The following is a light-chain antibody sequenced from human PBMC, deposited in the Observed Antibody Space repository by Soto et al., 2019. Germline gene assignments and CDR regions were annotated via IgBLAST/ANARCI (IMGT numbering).Light chain of an antibody. J-gene: IGKJ5*01. V-gene: IGKV1-5*01. Sequence: DIQMTQSPSTLSASLGAKVTITCRASQSIGTLLAWYQQTPGSAPNLLIYDASSWQSGVPSRFSGSGSGTEFTLTIRSLQPVDFATYFCQQFKTYPFTFGQGTRLEIK. CDR3: QQFKTYPFT. CDR2: DAS. CDR1: QSIGTL.